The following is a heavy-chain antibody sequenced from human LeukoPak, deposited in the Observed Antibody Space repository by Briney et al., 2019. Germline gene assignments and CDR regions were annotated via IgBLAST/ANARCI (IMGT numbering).Heavy chain of an antibody. CDR1: GGSVSRTSYS. CDR2: IYHSGST. Sequence: KSSETLSLTCAVSGGSVSRTSYSWSWIRQPPGKGLEWIGYIYHSGSTYYNPSLKSRVTISVDRSKNQFSLKLSSVTAADTAVYYCARSTYGDYPDYWGQGTLVTVSS. CDR3: ARSTYGDYPDY. J-gene: IGHJ4*02. V-gene: IGHV4-30-2*01. D-gene: IGHD4-17*01.